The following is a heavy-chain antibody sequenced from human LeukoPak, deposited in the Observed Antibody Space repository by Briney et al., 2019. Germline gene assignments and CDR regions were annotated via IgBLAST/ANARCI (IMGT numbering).Heavy chain of an antibody. V-gene: IGHV4-61*01. Sequence: SETLSLTCTVSGASISSSSYYWSCIRQPPGEGLEWLGYIFYSGSTNYNPSLKSRLTISVDTSKNQFSLKLSSVTAADTAVYYCARTPPNCSGANCYSGVTFDSWGQGTLVTVSS. D-gene: IGHD2-15*01. CDR2: IFYSGST. CDR3: ARTPPNCSGANCYSGVTFDS. CDR1: GASISSSSYY. J-gene: IGHJ4*02.